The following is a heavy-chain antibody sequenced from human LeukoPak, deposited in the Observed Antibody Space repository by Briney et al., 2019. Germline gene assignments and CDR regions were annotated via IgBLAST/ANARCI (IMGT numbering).Heavy chain of an antibody. CDR1: GYIFTGYY. V-gene: IGHV1-8*02. J-gene: IGHJ4*02. Sequence: ASVKVSCKASGYIFTGYYMHGVRQAPGQGLEWMGWMNPNCGNTSYVKKFQGRVTMTRNTSTSTAYMELSSLKSEDTAVYYCAIVPFTWSAARFSFFDYWGQGTLVTVSS. D-gene: IGHD6-6*01. CDR2: MNPNCGNT. CDR3: AIVPFTWSAARFSFFDY.